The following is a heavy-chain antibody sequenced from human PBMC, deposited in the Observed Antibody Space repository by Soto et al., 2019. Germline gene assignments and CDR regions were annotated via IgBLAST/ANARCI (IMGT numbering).Heavy chain of an antibody. V-gene: IGHV4-39*01. D-gene: IGHD3-10*01. CDR1: GGSISSSSYY. CDR2: TYYSGST. CDR3: ARQAAVMVRGVKVHGYYYYGMDV. Sequence: PSETLSLTCTVSGGSISSSSYYWGWIRQPPGKGLEWIGSTYYSGSTYYNPSLKSRVTISVDTATNQCPRTGSSVPAADTAVYYCARQAAVMVRGVKVHGYYYYGMDVWGQGTTVTVSS. J-gene: IGHJ6*02.